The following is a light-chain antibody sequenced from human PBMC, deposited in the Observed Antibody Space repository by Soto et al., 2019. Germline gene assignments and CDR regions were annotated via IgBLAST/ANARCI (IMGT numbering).Light chain of an antibody. CDR2: EVS. CDR1: SSDVGAYDY. Sequence: QSVLTQPASVSGSPGQSITLSCIGTSSDVGAYDYVSWYQQHPGKAPKLIIYEVSNRPSGVSNRFSGSKSGNTASLTISGLQAEDEADYYCSSHAGSSPVVFGGGTKVTVL. V-gene: IGLV2-14*01. CDR3: SSHAGSSPVV. J-gene: IGLJ2*01.